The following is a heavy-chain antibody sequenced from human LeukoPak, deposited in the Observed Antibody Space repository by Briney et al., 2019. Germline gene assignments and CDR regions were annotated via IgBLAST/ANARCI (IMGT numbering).Heavy chain of an antibody. J-gene: IGHJ4*02. Sequence: ASVKVSCKASGYTFTSDDINWVRQATGQGLEWMGWMNPNSGNTGYAQKFQGRVTMTRNTSISTAYMELSSLRSEDTAVYYCARGRLIAARWVDWGQGTLVTVSS. CDR2: MNPNSGNT. D-gene: IGHD6-6*01. CDR3: ARGRLIAARWVD. CDR1: GYTFTSDD. V-gene: IGHV1-8*01.